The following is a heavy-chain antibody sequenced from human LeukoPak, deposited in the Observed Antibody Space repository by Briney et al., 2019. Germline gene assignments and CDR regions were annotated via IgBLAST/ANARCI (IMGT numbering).Heavy chain of an antibody. Sequence: GSLRLSCAASGFTFDNYGMSWVRQAPGKGLEWVSGINWNGGSTGYADSVKGRFTISRDNAKNSLYLQMNSLRDEDTAVYYCARGGSDGHYFNYWGQGSLVTVSS. CDR2: INWNGGST. CDR3: ARGGSDGHYFNY. J-gene: IGHJ4*02. D-gene: IGHD1-26*01. CDR1: GFTFDNYG. V-gene: IGHV3-20*04.